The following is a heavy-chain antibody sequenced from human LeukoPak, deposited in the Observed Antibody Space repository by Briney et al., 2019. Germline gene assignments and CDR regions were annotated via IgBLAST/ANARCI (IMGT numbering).Heavy chain of an antibody. D-gene: IGHD5-24*01. J-gene: IGHJ4*02. CDR3: ARVATITAFDY. Sequence: SETLSLTCTVSGGSISSYYWSWIRQPPGKGLEWIGYIYYSGSTNYNPSLKSRVTISVDTSKNQFSLKLSSVTAADTAAYYCARVATITAFDYWGQGTLVTVSS. CDR1: GGSISSYY. CDR2: IYYSGST. V-gene: IGHV4-59*01.